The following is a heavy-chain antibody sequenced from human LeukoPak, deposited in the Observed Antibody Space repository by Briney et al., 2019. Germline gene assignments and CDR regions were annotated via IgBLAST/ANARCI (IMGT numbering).Heavy chain of an antibody. J-gene: IGHJ4*02. CDR2: IDWDDDK. V-gene: IGHV2-70*11. D-gene: IGHD6-13*01. CDR1: GFSLSTSGMC. CDR3: ARIRRYSSSWYYFDY. Sequence: GSGPTLVKPTQTLTLTCTFSGFSLSTSGMCVSWIRQPPGKALEWLARIDWDDDKYYSTSLKTRLTISKDTSKNQVVLTMTNMDPVDTATYYCARIRRYSSSWYYFDYWGQGTLVTVSS.